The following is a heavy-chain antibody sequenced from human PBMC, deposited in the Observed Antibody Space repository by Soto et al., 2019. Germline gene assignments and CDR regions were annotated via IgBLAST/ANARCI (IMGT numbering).Heavy chain of an antibody. CDR1: GGSISSSSYY. V-gene: IGHV4-39*01. Sequence: PSESLSLTCTVSGGSISSSSYYWGWIRQPPGKGLEWIGSIYYSGSTYYNPSLKSRVTISVDTSKNQFSLKLSSVTAADTAVYYCARQSYYDSSGSRAFDPWGQGTLVPVSS. D-gene: IGHD3-22*01. CDR2: IYYSGST. J-gene: IGHJ5*02. CDR3: ARQSYYDSSGSRAFDP.